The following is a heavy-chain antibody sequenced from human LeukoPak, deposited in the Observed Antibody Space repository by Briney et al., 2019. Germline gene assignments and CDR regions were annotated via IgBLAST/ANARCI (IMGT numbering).Heavy chain of an antibody. Sequence: ASVKVSCKASGYTFTGYYMHWVRQAPGQGLECMGYIYPNSGATKYAQKFQGRVTMTRDTSISTAYMELSGLGSDDTAVYYCGTLLSNGPFDYWGQGSLVTVSS. V-gene: IGHV1-2*02. CDR2: IYPNSGAT. CDR3: GTLLSNGPFDY. J-gene: IGHJ4*02. CDR1: GYTFTGYY.